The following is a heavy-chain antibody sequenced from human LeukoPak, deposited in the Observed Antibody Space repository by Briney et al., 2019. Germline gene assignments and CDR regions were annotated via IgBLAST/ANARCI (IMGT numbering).Heavy chain of an antibody. Sequence: GGSLRLSCAASGFTFSNYWMSWVRQAPGKGLEWVANIKQDGSEKYYVDSVKGRFTTSRDNAKNSLYVQMNSLRAEDTAVYYCARDGYSSSWEYWGQGTLVTVSS. D-gene: IGHD6-6*01. V-gene: IGHV3-7*01. CDR1: GFTFSNYW. CDR3: ARDGYSSSWEY. CDR2: IKQDGSEK. J-gene: IGHJ4*02.